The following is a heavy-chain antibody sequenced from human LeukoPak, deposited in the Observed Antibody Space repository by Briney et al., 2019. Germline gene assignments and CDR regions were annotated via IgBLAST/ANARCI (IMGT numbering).Heavy chain of an antibody. V-gene: IGHV3-30-3*01. CDR1: GFTFSRYA. CDR2: ISYDGSNK. CDR3: ARDPGSYGAYYGMDV. J-gene: IGHJ6*02. Sequence: PGGSLRLSCAASGFTFSRYAMHWVRQAPGKGLNWVAVISYDGSNKYYADSVKGRFIISRDDSKNTLYLQMNSLRGEDTAVYYCARDPGSYGAYYGMDVWGQGTTVTVSS. D-gene: IGHD3-10*01.